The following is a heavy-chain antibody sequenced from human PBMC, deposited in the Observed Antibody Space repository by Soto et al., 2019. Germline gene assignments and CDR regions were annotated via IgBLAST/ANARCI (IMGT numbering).Heavy chain of an antibody. J-gene: IGHJ3*02. CDR3: ANIVVVVAATSGAFDI. CDR2: INSDGSRT. CDR1: GFSFSTHW. D-gene: IGHD2-15*01. V-gene: IGHV3-74*01. Sequence: GGSLRLSCAASGFSFSTHWMHWFRQAPGKGLVWVSRINSDGSRTSYADSVKGRFTISRDNAKNTLYLQMNSLRAEDTAVYYCANIVVVVAATSGAFDIWGQGTMVTVSS.